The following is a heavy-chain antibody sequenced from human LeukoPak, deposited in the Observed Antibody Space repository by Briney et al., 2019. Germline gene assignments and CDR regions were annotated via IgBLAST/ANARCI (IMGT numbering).Heavy chain of an antibody. CDR1: GFTVSGNY. J-gene: IGHJ6*03. CDR2: VYSDSKT. V-gene: IGHV3-66*02. CDR3: AREGQLPIPHYHYYYMDV. D-gene: IGHD2-2*01. Sequence: GGSLRLSCAASGFTVSGNYMNWVRQAPGKGLEWVSVVYSDSKTYYADSVKGRFTISRDNSKNTLYHQMNSLRAEDTAVYYCAREGQLPIPHYHYYYMDVWGKGTTVTVSS.